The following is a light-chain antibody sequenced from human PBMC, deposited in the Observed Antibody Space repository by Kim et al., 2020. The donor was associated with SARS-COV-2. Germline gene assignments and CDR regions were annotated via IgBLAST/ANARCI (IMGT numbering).Light chain of an antibody. J-gene: IGLJ1*01. Sequence: HSALTQPASVSGSPGQSITISCTGTSSDVGGYNYVSWYQQHPGKAPKVLIYDVSKRPSGVSNRFSGSKSDNTASLTISGLQAEDEADYYCNSYTSSTTFYVFGTGTKVTVL. V-gene: IGLV2-14*03. CDR1: SSDVGGYNY. CDR2: DVS. CDR3: NSYTSSTTFYV.